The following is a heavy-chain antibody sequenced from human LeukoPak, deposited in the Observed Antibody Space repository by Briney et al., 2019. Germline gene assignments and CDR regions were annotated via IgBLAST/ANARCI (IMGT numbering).Heavy chain of an antibody. CDR3: ARVTPYYDFWSGYSHI. CDR2: INTDGSST. CDR1: GFTFSSYW. V-gene: IGHV3-74*01. Sequence: GGSLRLSCAASGFTFSSYWMHWVRQAPGKGLVWVSRINTDGSSTSYADSVKGRFTISRDNAKNTLYLQMNSLRAEDTAVYYCARVTPYYDFWSGYSHIWGQGTMVTVSS. D-gene: IGHD3-3*01. J-gene: IGHJ3*02.